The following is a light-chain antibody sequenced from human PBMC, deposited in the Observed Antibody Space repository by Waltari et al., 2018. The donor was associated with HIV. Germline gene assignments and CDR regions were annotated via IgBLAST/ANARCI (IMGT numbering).Light chain of an antibody. J-gene: IGKJ1*01. CDR2: KAS. Sequence: DIQMTQSPSTLSASVGDRVTITCRACQSVSRWLAWYQQKPGKAPKLLIDKASSLESGVPSRVSGSGSGTEFTLTLSSLQPDEFATYYCQQYNNYWTFGQGTKVEI. V-gene: IGKV1-5*03. CDR1: QSVSRW. CDR3: QQYNNYWT.